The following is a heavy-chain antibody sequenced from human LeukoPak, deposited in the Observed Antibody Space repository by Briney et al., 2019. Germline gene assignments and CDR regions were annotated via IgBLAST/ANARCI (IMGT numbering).Heavy chain of an antibody. V-gene: IGHV1-2*02. CDR1: GYSFTGYY. CDR2: INPDGGVT. CDR3: ARGPNHYYYMDF. D-gene: IGHD2-8*01. Sequence: GASVKVSCKASGYSFTGYYIHWVRQGPGQGLEWMGWINPDGGVTKSAQKFQGRVTMTGDKSINTVYMELSGLTSDDTALYYCARGPNHYYYMDFWGKGTTVSVYS. J-gene: IGHJ6*03.